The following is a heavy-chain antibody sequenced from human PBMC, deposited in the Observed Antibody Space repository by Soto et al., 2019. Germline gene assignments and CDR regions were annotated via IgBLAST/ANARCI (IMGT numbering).Heavy chain of an antibody. CDR1: GGSISSYY. Sequence: LCGGSISSYYWSWIRQPPGKGLEWIGYIYYSGSTNYNPSLKSRVTISVDTSKNQFSLKLSSVTAADTAVYYCASLDGIRTFDYWGQGTLVTVSS. V-gene: IGHV4-59*01. J-gene: IGHJ4*02. D-gene: IGHD3-3*01. CDR2: IYYSGST. CDR3: ASLDGIRTFDY.